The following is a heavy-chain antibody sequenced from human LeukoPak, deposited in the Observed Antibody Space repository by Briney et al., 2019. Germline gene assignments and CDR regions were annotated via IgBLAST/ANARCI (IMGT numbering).Heavy chain of an antibody. V-gene: IGHV5-51*01. CDR1: GYSFTSYW. CDR2: IYPGDSDT. CDR3: ARGGQQQVVFWRNWFDP. J-gene: IGHJ5*02. D-gene: IGHD6-13*01. Sequence: GESLKISCKGSGYSFTSYWIGWVRQMPGKGLEWMGIIYPGDSDTRYSPSFQGQVTISADKSIRAAYLQWSSLKASDTAMYYCARGGQQQVVFWRNWFDPWGQGTLVTVSS.